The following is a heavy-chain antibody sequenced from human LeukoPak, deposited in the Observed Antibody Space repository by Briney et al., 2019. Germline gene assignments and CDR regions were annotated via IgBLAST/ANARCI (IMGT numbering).Heavy chain of an antibody. CDR2: MNPNSGNT. Sequence: ASVKVSCKASGYTFTNYNITWVRQATGQGLEWLGWMNPNSGNTGSAQKFQGRVTMTSKTFINTAYMELSSLRSEDTAVYYCARDLHAGRSFDPWGQGTLVTVSS. D-gene: IGHD4-11*01. CDR1: GYTFTNYN. CDR3: ARDLHAGRSFDP. V-gene: IGHV1-8*01. J-gene: IGHJ5*02.